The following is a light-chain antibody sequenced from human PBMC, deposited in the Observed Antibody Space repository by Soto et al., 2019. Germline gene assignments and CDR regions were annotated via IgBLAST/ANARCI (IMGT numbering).Light chain of an antibody. CDR1: QSVSSN. Sequence: EIVMTQSPATLSVSPGERATLSCRASQSVSSNLAWYQQKPGQAPRLLIYGASTRATGIPVRFSGSGSGTEFTLTISSLQSEDFAVYYCQQYNNWPDTFGPGTKVDIK. J-gene: IGKJ3*01. V-gene: IGKV3-15*01. CDR3: QQYNNWPDT. CDR2: GAS.